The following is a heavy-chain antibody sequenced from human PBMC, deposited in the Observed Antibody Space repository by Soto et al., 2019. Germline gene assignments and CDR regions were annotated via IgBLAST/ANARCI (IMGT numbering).Heavy chain of an antibody. CDR1: GFTFSNYA. CDR2: ISGSSGSA. CDR3: AIVPLRPYYFDC. Sequence: EVQLLESGGGLVQPGGSLRLSCAASGFTFSNYAMNWVRQAPGKGLEWVSTISGSSGSAYYADSVKGRFTISRDKSKYTLYLQMNSLRAEDTAVYYCAIVPLRPYYFDCWGQGALVTVSS. V-gene: IGHV3-23*01. D-gene: IGHD4-17*01. J-gene: IGHJ4*02.